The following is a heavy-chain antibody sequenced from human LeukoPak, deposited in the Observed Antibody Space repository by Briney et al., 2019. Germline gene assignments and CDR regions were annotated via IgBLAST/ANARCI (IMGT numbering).Heavy chain of an antibody. J-gene: IGHJ5*02. CDR3: ARQLGSFGWFDP. D-gene: IGHD3-16*01. CDR1: GGSISSSSYY. Sequence: SETLSLTCTVSGGSISSSSYYWGWIRQPPGKGLERIGSIYYSGSTYYNPSLKSRVTISVDTSKNQFSLKLSAVTAEDTAVYYCARQLGSFGWFDPWGQGTLVTVSS. CDR2: IYYSGST. V-gene: IGHV4-39*01.